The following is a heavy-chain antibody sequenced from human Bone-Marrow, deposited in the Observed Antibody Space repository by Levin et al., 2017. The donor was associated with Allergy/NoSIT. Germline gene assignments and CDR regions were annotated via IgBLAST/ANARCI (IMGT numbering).Heavy chain of an antibody. CDR1: GYTFTGYY. CDR3: ARDQGVYRRSPYYFDY. CDR2: INPNSGGT. Sequence: ASVKVSCKASGYTFTGYYMHWVRQAPGQGLEWMGWINPNSGGTNYAQKFQGRVTMTRDTSISTAYMELSRLRSDDTAVYYCARDQGVYRRSPYYFDYWGQGTLVTVSS. J-gene: IGHJ4*02. D-gene: IGHD1-14*01. V-gene: IGHV1-2*02.